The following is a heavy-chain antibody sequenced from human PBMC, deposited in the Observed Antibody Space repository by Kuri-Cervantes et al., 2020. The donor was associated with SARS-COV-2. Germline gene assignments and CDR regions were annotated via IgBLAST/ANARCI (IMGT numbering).Heavy chain of an antibody. CDR3: AQRLELRL. J-gene: IGHJ4*02. Sequence: GESLKISCAASRFTISRFGLHWVRQAPGKGLEWVAFTRYDGSNKYSADSVKGRFTISRDISKNTLHLQMTSLRAEDTAVYYCAQRLELRLWGQGTLVTVSS. CDR1: RFTISRFG. V-gene: IGHV3-30*02. CDR2: TRYDGSNK. D-gene: IGHD1-7*01.